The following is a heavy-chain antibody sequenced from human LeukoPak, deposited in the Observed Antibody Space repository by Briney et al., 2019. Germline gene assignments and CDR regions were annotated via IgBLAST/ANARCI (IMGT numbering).Heavy chain of an antibody. V-gene: IGHV1-18*01. CDR1: GYTFTSYG. J-gene: IGHJ6*02. CDR2: ISAYNGNT. CDR3: AREDYDFSDYYYGMDV. Sequence: ASVKVSCKASGYTFTSYGISWVRQAPGQGLEWMGWISAYNGNTNYAQKLQGRVTMTTDTSTSTAYMELWSLRSDDTAVYYCAREDYDFSDYYYGMDVWGQGTTVTVSS. D-gene: IGHD3-3*01.